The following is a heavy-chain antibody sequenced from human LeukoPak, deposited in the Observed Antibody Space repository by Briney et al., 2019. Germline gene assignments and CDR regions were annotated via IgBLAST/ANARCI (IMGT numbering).Heavy chain of an antibody. Sequence: GASVTVSCKASGGTFRSYGISWVRQAPGQGLEWMGGIIPIFGTANYEQKFQGRVTITTDEPTSTAYMELSSLRSEDTAVYYCARIAAMVNGFGAFDIWGHGTMVTVSS. CDR3: ARIAAMVNGFGAFDI. CDR1: GGTFRSYG. J-gene: IGHJ3*02. D-gene: IGHD5-18*01. V-gene: IGHV1-69*05. CDR2: IIPIFGTA.